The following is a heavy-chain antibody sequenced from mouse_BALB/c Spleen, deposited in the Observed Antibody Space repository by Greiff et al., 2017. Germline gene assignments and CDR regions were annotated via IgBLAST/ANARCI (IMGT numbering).Heavy chain of an antibody. D-gene: IGHD2-14*01. Sequence: DVQLVESGGGLVQPGGSLKLSCAASGFTFTSYGMSWVRQTPDKRLELVATINSNGGSTYYPDSVKGRFTISRDNAKNTLYLQMSSLKSEDTAMYYCARMRYNYFDYWGQGTTLTVSA. CDR2: INSNGGST. CDR1: GFTFTSYG. V-gene: IGHV5-6-3*01. J-gene: IGHJ2*01. CDR3: ARMRYNYFDY.